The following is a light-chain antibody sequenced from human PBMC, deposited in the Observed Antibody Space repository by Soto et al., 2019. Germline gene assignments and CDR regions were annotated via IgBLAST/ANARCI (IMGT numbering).Light chain of an antibody. J-gene: IGKJ5*01. CDR2: DAS. V-gene: IGKV1-33*01. CDR3: QQYDNLPIT. CDR1: QSISSY. Sequence: DIQMTQSPSTLSVSVGDRVTITCRASQSISSYLNWYQQKPGKAPKLLIYDASNLETGVPSRFSGSGSGTDFTFTISSLQPEDIATYYCQQYDNLPITFGQGTRLEIK.